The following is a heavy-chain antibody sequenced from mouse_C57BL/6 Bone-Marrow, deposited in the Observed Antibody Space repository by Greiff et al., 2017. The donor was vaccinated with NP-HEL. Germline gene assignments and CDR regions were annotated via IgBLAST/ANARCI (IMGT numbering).Heavy chain of an antibody. J-gene: IGHJ2*01. CDR3: AKDPLFLLRPCNSDY. CDR2: IDPNSGGT. D-gene: IGHD1-1*01. CDR1: GYTFTSYW. V-gene: IGHV1-72*01. Sequence: QVQLHPPSAELVKPGASVKLSCKASGYTFTSYWMHWVKQRPGRGLEWIGRIDPNSGGTKYKEKFKSKATLTVDTPSSTAYMQLSSLTSEDSAVCSCAKDPLFLLRPCNSDYWGQGTTLTVSS.